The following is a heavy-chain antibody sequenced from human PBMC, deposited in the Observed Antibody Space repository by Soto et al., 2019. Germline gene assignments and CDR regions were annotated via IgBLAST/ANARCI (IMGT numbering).Heavy chain of an antibody. Sequence: EVQLVESGGGLVQPGGSLRLSCAASGFTFSSYSMNWVRQAPGKGLEWVSYISSSSSTIYYADSVKGRFTISRDNAKNSLYLQMNSRRDEDTAAYCCAREIPSRGAGWFDPWGQGTLVTVSS. D-gene: IGHD3-10*01. V-gene: IGHV3-48*02. CDR1: GFTFSSYS. CDR2: ISSSSSTI. CDR3: AREIPSRGAGWFDP. J-gene: IGHJ5*02.